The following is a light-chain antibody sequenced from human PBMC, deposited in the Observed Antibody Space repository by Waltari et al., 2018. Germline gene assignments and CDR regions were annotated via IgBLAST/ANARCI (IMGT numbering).Light chain of an antibody. V-gene: IGKV1-39*01. CDR2: AAS. CDR1: QSITGY. J-gene: IGKJ4*01. CDR3: QQSYTTLT. Sequence: DIQVTQSPSSLSASVGDRVTITCRASQSITGYLNWYQQKPGKAPNLLIYAASNLQSGVPARFRGSGSGTEFTLAIGSLHPEDFATYYCQQSYTTLTFGGGTKVE.